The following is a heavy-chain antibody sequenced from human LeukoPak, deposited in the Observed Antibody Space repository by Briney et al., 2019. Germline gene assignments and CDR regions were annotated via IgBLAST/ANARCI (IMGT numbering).Heavy chain of an antibody. V-gene: IGHV4-59*09. Sequence: TNYNPSLNSRVTISVDMSKSQFSLKLSSVTAADTAVYYCARGGAAAEFDPWGQGTLVTVSS. CDR3: ARGGAAAEFDP. J-gene: IGHJ5*02. CDR2: T. D-gene: IGHD6-13*01.